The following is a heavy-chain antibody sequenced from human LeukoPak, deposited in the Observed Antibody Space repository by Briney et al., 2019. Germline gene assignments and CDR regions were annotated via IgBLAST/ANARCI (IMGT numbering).Heavy chain of an antibody. V-gene: IGHV4-34*01. Sequence: SETLSLTCAVYGGSFSGYYWSWICQPPGKGLEWIGEINHSGSTNYNPSLKSRVTISVGTSKNQFSLKLSSVTAADTAVYYCARRSKGYSYGTGIDYWGQGTLVTVSS. D-gene: IGHD5-18*01. CDR3: ARRSKGYSYGTGIDY. CDR1: GGSFSGYY. CDR2: INHSGST. J-gene: IGHJ4*02.